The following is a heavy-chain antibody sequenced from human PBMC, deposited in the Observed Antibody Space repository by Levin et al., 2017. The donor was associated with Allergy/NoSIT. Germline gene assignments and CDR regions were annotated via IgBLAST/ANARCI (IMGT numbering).Heavy chain of an antibody. V-gene: IGHV4-30-4*01. J-gene: IGHJ5*02. CDR1: GGSISSGDYY. D-gene: IGHD3-10*01. CDR3: ARSPDYYGPFDP. Sequence: SQTLSLTCTVSGGSISSGDYYWSWIRQPPGKGLEWIGYIYYSGSTYYNPSLKSRVTISVDTSKNQFSLKLSSVTAADTAVYYCARSPDYYGPFDPWGQGTLVTVSS. CDR2: IYYSGST.